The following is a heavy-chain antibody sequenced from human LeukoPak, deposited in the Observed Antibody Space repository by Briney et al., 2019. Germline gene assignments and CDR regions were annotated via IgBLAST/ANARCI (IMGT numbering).Heavy chain of an antibody. Sequence: ASVKVSCKASGYTFTGYYMHWVRQAPGQGLEWMGWINPNSGGTNYAQKFQGRVTMTRDTSISTAYMELSRLRSDDTAVYYCAREWGYGSGSYFDPWGRGTLVTVSS. CDR1: GYTFTGYY. V-gene: IGHV1-2*02. CDR2: INPNSGGT. D-gene: IGHD3-10*01. J-gene: IGHJ5*02. CDR3: AREWGYGSGSYFDP.